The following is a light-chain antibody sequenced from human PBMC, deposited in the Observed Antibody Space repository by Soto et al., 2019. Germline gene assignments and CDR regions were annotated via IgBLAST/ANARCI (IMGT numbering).Light chain of an antibody. V-gene: IGLV1-40*01. Sequence: QSVLTQPPSVSGAPGQRVTISCTGSSSNIGGDYDVHWYQQLPGTAPKLLIYVNNNRPSGVPDRFSGSKSGTSASLAITGLQAEDEADYYCQSYDNSLSGYVFGAGTKLTVL. CDR3: QSYDNSLSGYV. CDR2: VNN. CDR1: SSNIGGDYD. J-gene: IGLJ1*01.